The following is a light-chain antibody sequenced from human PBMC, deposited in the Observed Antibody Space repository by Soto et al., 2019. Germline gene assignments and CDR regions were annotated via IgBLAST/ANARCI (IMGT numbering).Light chain of an antibody. V-gene: IGLV2-14*01. CDR1: SSDVGAYNY. Sequence: QSALTQPASVSGSPGQSITVSCTGTSSDVGAYNYVSWYQQHPGKAPKLIIYDVSNRPSGVSNRFSGSKSGNTAPLTISGLQAEDEADYYCNSYTDSSTLVFGGGTKLTVL. CDR2: DVS. J-gene: IGLJ3*02. CDR3: NSYTDSSTLV.